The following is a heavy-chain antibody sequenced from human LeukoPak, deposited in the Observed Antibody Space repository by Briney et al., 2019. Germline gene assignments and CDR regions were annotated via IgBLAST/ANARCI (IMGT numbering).Heavy chain of an antibody. CDR2: ISSSGSSI. D-gene: IGHD2/OR15-2a*01. Sequence: GGSLRLSCAASGFLFSNYDMNWVRQAPGKGLEWVSYISSSGSSIYYADSVKGRFSISRDNAKNSLYLQMNSMRLENKRVYHFASGVNMKWYWREPTQVTVSS. V-gene: IGHV3-48*03. J-gene: IGHJ4*02. CDR3: ASGVNMKWY. CDR1: GFLFSNYD.